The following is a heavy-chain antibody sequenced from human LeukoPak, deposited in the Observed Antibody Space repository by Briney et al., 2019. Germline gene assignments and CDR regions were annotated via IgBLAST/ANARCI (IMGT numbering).Heavy chain of an antibody. D-gene: IGHD2-8*01. CDR3: ARVTERVMGNFDY. Sequence: LPGGPLRLSCAASGFTFSSYWMHWVRHAPGKGLVWVSRINSDGSNTSYADSVKGRFTTSRDNAKNTLYLQMNSLRAEDTAVYYCARVTERVMGNFDYWGQGTLVTVSS. CDR2: INSDGSNT. V-gene: IGHV3-74*01. CDR1: GFTFSSYW. J-gene: IGHJ4*02.